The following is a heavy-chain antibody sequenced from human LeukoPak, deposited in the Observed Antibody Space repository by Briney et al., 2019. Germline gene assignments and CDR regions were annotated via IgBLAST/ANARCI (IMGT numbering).Heavy chain of an antibody. J-gene: IGHJ6*03. CDR1: GFTFTSYA. CDR2: ISGAGGGR. Sequence: PGGSLRLSCAASGFTFTSYAMTWVRQAPGKGLEWVSSISGAGGGRYYADSVKGRFTISRDNSKNTLYLQMNNLRAEDTAVYYCAKGVDASGIYYYFYMDVWGKGTTVTVSS. V-gene: IGHV3-23*01. D-gene: IGHD3-16*01. CDR3: AKGVDASGIYYYFYMDV.